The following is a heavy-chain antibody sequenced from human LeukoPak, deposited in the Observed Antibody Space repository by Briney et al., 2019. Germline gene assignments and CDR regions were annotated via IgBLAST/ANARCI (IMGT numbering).Heavy chain of an antibody. CDR3: AKSRGSYTSYYFDY. V-gene: IGHV3-23*01. CDR1: GFTFSSYA. D-gene: IGHD1-26*01. CDR2: ISGSGGST. Sequence: PGGSLRLSCAASGFTFSSYAMSWVRQAPGKGLEWVSAISGSGGSTYHADSVKGRFTISRDNSKNTLYLQMNSLRAEDTAVYYCAKSRGSYTSYYFDYWGQGTLVTVSS. J-gene: IGHJ4*02.